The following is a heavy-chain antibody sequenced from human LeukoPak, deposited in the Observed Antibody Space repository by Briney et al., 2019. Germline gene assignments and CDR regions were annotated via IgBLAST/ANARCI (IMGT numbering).Heavy chain of an antibody. CDR1: GFTFSSYA. V-gene: IGHV3-23*01. CDR3: ARYSSSYPHAY. D-gene: IGHD3-22*01. Sequence: PGGSLRLSCAASGFTFSSYAMSWVRQAPGKGLEWVSAISGSGGSTYYADSVKGRFTISRDNSKNTLYLQMNSLRVGDTAVYYCARYSSSYPHAYWGQGTLVTVSS. CDR2: ISGSGGST. J-gene: IGHJ4*02.